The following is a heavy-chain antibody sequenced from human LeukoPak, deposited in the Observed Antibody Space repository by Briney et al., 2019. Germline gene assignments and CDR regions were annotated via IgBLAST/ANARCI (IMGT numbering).Heavy chain of an antibody. CDR2: IYHSGST. J-gene: IGHJ6*03. V-gene: IGHV4-34*01. CDR3: ARGAYSGSYYVRPNYYYYMDV. CDR1: GGSFSGYY. Sequence: SETLSLTCAVYGGSFSGYYWSWIRQPPGKGLEWIGSIYHSGSTYYNPSLKSRVTISVDTSKNQFSLKLSSVTAADTAVYYCARGAYSGSYYVRPNYYYYMDVWGKGTTVTVSS. D-gene: IGHD1-26*01.